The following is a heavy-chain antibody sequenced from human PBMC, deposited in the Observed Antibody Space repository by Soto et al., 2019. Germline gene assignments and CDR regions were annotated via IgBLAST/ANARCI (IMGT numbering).Heavy chain of an antibody. CDR3: AGYLGGWPDY. J-gene: IGHJ4*02. CDR2: INAGNGNT. V-gene: IGHV1-3*01. CDR1: GYTFTSYA. Sequence: QVQLVQSGAEVKKPGASVKVSCKASGYTFTSYAMHCVRHAPGQRLEWMGWINAGNGNTKYSQKFQGRVTITRDTSSSPSDMELRRLRSEATAVYYCAGYLGGWPDYWGQGTLVTVSS. D-gene: IGHD2-15*01.